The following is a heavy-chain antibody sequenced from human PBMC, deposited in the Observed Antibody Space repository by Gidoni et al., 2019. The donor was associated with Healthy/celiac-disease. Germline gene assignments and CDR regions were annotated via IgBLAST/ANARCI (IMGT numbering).Heavy chain of an antibody. J-gene: IGHJ4*02. Sequence: QVQLVESGGCLVEPGGSLRFSCAASGFPLSAYYMSWIRQAPGKGLGWVSYISSSGSTIYYADSVKGRFTISRDNAKNSLYLQMNSLRAEDTAVYYCARGESKIGPFWSGYIDYWGQGTLVTVSS. CDR2: ISSSGSTI. V-gene: IGHV3-11*01. D-gene: IGHD3-3*01. CDR3: ARGESKIGPFWSGYIDY. CDR1: GFPLSAYY.